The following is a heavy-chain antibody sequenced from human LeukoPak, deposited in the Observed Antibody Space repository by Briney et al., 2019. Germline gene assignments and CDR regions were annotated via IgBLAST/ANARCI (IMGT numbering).Heavy chain of an antibody. D-gene: IGHD3-9*01. CDR2: INPNTGGT. CDR1: GYTFTDYY. Sequence: ASVKVSCKTSGYTFTDYYINWVRQAPGQGLEWMGWINPNTGGTKYALKFQARVTLTRDTSISSAYMELSGLTSDDTAAYYCASYFEILTGYYGGNGFDVWGQGTMVTVSA. J-gene: IGHJ3*01. V-gene: IGHV1-2*02. CDR3: ASYFEILTGYYGGNGFDV.